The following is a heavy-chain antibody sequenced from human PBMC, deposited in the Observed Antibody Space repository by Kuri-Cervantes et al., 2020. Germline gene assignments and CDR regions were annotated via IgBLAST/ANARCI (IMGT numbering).Heavy chain of an antibody. CDR3: ARGPRWVRSRYNWFDP. CDR2: IYYSGST. Sequence: SETLSLTCTVSGGSVSSGSYYWSWIRQPPGKGLEWIGYIYYSGSTNYNPSLKSRVTISVDTSKNQFSLKLSSVTAADTAVYYCARGPRWVRSRYNWFDPWGQGTLVTVSS. D-gene: IGHD1-26*01. V-gene: IGHV4-61*01. J-gene: IGHJ5*02. CDR1: GGSVSSGSYY.